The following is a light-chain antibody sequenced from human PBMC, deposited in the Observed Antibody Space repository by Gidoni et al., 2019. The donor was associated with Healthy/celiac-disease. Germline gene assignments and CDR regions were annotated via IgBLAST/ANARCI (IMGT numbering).Light chain of an antibody. V-gene: IGKV1-39*01. Sequence: DMQMPPSPSSLSASVGDRAPISCRASQSISSYLNWYQQKPVKAPKLLIYAASSLKSGVPSSFSSSGAGTKFTPTISSLQAEDFATDYCQQSYSTPPMTFXQXTQVEIK. CDR3: QQSYSTPPMT. CDR1: QSISSY. CDR2: AAS. J-gene: IGKJ5*01.